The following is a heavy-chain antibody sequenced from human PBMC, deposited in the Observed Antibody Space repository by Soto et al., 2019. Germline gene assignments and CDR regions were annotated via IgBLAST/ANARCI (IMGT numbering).Heavy chain of an antibody. CDR3: ASGAADLDY. J-gene: IGHJ4*02. V-gene: IGHV3-66*01. D-gene: IGHD6-13*01. CDR1: GFTVSSNY. Sequence: EVQLVESGGGLVQPGGSLRLSCAASGFTVSSNYMSWVRQAPGKGLEWVSVIYSGGSTYYADSVKGRFTIYRDNSKNTLYLKMNRLRAEETAVYYCASGAADLDYWGQGTLVTVSS. CDR2: IYSGGST.